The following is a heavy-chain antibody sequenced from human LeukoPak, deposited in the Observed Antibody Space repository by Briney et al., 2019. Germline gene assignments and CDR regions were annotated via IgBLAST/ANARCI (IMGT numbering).Heavy chain of an antibody. D-gene: IGHD6-13*01. Sequence: PSQTLSLTCTVSGGSISSGSYYWSWIRQPAGKGLEWIGRIYTSGSTNYNPSLKSRVTISVDTSKNQFSLKLSSVTAADTAVYYCARRRKKHPLYSTPNWFDPWGQGTLVTVSS. V-gene: IGHV4-61*02. CDR2: IYTSGST. CDR1: GGSISSGSYY. J-gene: IGHJ5*02. CDR3: ARRRKKHPLYSTPNWFDP.